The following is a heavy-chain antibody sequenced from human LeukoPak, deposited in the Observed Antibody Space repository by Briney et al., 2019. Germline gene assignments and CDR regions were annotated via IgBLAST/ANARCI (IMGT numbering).Heavy chain of an antibody. J-gene: IGHJ3*02. CDR2: IYYSGST. V-gene: IGHV4-61*01. CDR1: GGSVSSGSYY. Sequence: SETLSLTCTVSGGSVSSGSYYGSWIRQPPGKGLEWIGYIYYSGSTNYTPSLKSRVTISVDTSKNQFSLKLSSVTAADTAVYYCARDKDAFDIWGQGTMVTVSS. CDR3: ARDKDAFDI.